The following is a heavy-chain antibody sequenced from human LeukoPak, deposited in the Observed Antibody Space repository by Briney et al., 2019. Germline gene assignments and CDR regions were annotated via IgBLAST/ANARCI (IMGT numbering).Heavy chain of an antibody. CDR2: INAGNGNM. D-gene: IGHD3-16*01. CDR1: GYTFSSYT. Sequence: ASVKVSCKTSGYTFSSYTMHWVRQAPGQRLEWMGWINAGNGNMKYSQKFQGRLTISRDTSASTVYMDLSSLTSEDTAIYLCARRDYNDAFDIWGQGTVVTVSS. V-gene: IGHV1-3*01. CDR3: ARRDYNDAFDI. J-gene: IGHJ3*02.